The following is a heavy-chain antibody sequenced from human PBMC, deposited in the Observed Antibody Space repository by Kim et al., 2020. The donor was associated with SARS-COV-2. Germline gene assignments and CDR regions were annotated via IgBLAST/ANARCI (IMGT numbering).Heavy chain of an antibody. CDR3: ARGPVLLWFGELSTPPFD. Sequence: SETLSLTCAVYGGSFSGYYWSWIRQPPGKGLEWIGEINHSGSTNYNPSLKSRVTISVDTSKNQFSLKLSSVTAADTAVYYCARGPVLLWFGELSTPPFD. CDR1: GGSFSGYY. V-gene: IGHV4-34*01. D-gene: IGHD3-10*01. CDR2: INHSGST. J-gene: IGHJ4*01.